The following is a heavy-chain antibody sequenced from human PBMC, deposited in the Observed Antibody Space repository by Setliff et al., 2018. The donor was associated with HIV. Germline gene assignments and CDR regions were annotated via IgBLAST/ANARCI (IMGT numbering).Heavy chain of an antibody. V-gene: IGHV4-39*01. D-gene: IGHD3-3*01. Sequence: SQTLSLTCTVSGGSISSSSYYWGWIRQPPGKGLEWIGSIYYSGSTYYNPSLKSRVTISVDTSKNQFSLKLSSVTAADTAVYYCASTYYNFWSGQAAYNWFDPWGQGTLVTVSS. J-gene: IGHJ5*02. CDR2: IYYSGST. CDR1: GGSISSSSYY. CDR3: ASTYYNFWSGQAAYNWFDP.